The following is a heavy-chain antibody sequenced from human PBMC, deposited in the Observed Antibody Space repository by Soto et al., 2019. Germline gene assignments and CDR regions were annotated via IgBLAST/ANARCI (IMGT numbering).Heavy chain of an antibody. D-gene: IGHD2-15*01. CDR3: ARAHAPTLPFDY. Sequence: TMSPPFSLPAGSRRTAYLGRFRQSPGKRLEWIAFIFHSGNAKYNPSLKSRVTISVDTSKNQFSLSLDSVTATDTAVYFCARAHAPTLPFDYWVQGTLVTGS. J-gene: IGHJ4*01. CDR1: AGSRRTAY. CDR2: IFHSGNA. V-gene: IGHV4-59*01.